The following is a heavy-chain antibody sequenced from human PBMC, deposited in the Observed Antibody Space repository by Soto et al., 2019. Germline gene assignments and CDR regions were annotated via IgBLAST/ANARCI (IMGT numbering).Heavy chain of an antibody. CDR3: ARLGRRITMVRGVGGMDV. Sequence: QVQLQQWGAGLLKPSETLSLTCAVYGGSFSGYYWSWIRQPPGKGLEWIGEINHSGSTNYNPSLKSRVTISVDTSKNQFSLKLSSVPAADTAVYYCARLGRRITMVRGVGGMDVWGQGTTVTVSS. J-gene: IGHJ6*02. CDR2: INHSGST. V-gene: IGHV4-34*01. CDR1: GGSFSGYY. D-gene: IGHD3-10*01.